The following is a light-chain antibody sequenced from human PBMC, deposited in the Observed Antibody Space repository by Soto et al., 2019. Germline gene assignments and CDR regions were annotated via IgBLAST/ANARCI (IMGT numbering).Light chain of an antibody. CDR2: LGS. V-gene: IGKV2-28*01. J-gene: IGKJ1*01. Sequence: DLVMTQSPLSLPVTPGEPASISCRSSQSLLHSNGYNYLDWNLQKPGQSPQLLIYLGSNRASGVPDRFSGSGSGTDFTLKISRVEAEDGGVYYCMQALQTRTFGQGTKVEIK. CDR1: QSLLHSNGYNY. CDR3: MQALQTRT.